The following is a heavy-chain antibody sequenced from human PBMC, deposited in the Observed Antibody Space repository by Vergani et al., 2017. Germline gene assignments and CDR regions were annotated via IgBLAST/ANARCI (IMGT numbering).Heavy chain of an antibody. D-gene: IGHD2-15*01. Sequence: QVQLQQWGAGLLKPSETLSLTCAVYGGSFSGYYWSWIRQPPGKGLEWIGEINHSGSTNYNPSLKSRVTISVDTSKNQFSLKLSSVTAADTAVYYCASMRVVAASPFDYWSQGTLVTVSS. CDR3: ASMRVVAASPFDY. CDR1: GGSFSGYY. CDR2: INHSGST. V-gene: IGHV4-34*01. J-gene: IGHJ4*02.